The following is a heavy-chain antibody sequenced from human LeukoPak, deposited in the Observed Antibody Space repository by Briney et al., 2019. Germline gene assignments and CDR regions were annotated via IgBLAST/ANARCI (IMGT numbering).Heavy chain of an antibody. Sequence: GGSLRLSCAASGFTFSSYSMNWVRHAPGKGLEWVSSISSSSYIYYADSVKGRFTISRDNAKNSLYLQMNSLRAEDTAVYYCASSSLQYCSSWYDWGQGTLVTVSS. V-gene: IGHV3-21*01. D-gene: IGHD6-13*01. CDR1: GFTFSSYS. CDR2: ISSSSYI. CDR3: ASSSLQYCSSWYD. J-gene: IGHJ4*02.